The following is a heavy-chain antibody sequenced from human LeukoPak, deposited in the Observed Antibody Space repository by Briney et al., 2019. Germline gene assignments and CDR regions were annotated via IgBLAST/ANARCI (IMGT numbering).Heavy chain of an antibody. CDR1: GFTFSDYA. J-gene: IGHJ3*01. D-gene: IGHD2-2*01. V-gene: IGHV3-64*01. CDR3: ARDSITVSVRAFDP. CDR2: ISSNGGST. Sequence: PGGSLRLFCAASGFTFSDYAMHWVRQAPGKGLEYVSAISSNGGSTYYANSVKGRFTISRDNSKNTLYLQMGSLRAEDMGVYYCARDSITVSVRAFDPWGQGTMVSVSS.